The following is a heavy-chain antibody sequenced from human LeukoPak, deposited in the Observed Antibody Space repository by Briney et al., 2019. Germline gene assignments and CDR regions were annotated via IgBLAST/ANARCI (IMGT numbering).Heavy chain of an antibody. D-gene: IGHD2-8*01. CDR2: IVADSDGT. J-gene: IGHJ5*02. V-gene: IGHV1-2*02. Sequence: ASVKVSCKASGYTFTDYYIYWVRQAPGQGLEWMGWIVADSDGTNYAQKFQGRVTMTRDTSISTAYMEPSRLRSDDTAVYYCARVSGTSYFNNGGPWGQGSLVTVSS. CDR3: ARVSGTSYFNNGGP. CDR1: GYTFTDYY.